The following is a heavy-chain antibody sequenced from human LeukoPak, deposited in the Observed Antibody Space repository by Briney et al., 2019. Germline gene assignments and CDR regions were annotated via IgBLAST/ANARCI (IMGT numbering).Heavy chain of an antibody. Sequence: GGSLRLSCAASGFTFSSYSMNWVRQAPGKGLEWVSYISSSSSTIYYADSVKGRFTISRDNAKNSLYLQMNGLRAEDTAVYYCARELGSGSDYGMDVWGQGTTVTVSS. D-gene: IGHD3-10*01. CDR2: ISSSSSTI. CDR3: ARELGSGSDYGMDV. V-gene: IGHV3-48*04. J-gene: IGHJ6*02. CDR1: GFTFSSYS.